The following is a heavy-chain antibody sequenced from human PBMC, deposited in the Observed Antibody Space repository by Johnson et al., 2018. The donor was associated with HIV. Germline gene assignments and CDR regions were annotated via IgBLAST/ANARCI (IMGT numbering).Heavy chain of an antibody. CDR2: ISGSGGST. J-gene: IGHJ3*01. Sequence: VQLVESGGGLVQPGGSLRLSCAASGFTFSSYAMSWVRQAPGKGLEWVSAISGSGGSTFYADSVTGRFIISRDNSKNTLYLQRGSLRGEDMAVYYCVRRQYSTNWQVAFDVWGQGTMVTVST. CDR3: VRRQYSTNWQVAFDV. D-gene: IGHD6-13*01. CDR1: GFTFSSYA. V-gene: IGHV3-23*04.